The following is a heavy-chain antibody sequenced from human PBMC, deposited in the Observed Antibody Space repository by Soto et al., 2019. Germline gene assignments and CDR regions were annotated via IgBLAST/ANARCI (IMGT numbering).Heavy chain of an antibody. CDR2: IWYDGSNK. J-gene: IGHJ5*02. Sequence: QVQLVESGGGVVQPGRSLRLSCAASGFTFSSYGMHWVRQAPGKGLEWVAVIWYDGSNKYYADSVKGRFTISRDNSKNTLYLQMNSLRAEDTAVYYCARDGADDYGDYNNWFDPWGQGTLVTVSS. CDR3: ARDGADDYGDYNNWFDP. D-gene: IGHD4-17*01. V-gene: IGHV3-33*01. CDR1: GFTFSSYG.